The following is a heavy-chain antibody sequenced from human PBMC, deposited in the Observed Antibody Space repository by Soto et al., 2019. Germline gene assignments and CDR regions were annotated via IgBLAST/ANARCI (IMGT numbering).Heavy chain of an antibody. J-gene: IGHJ4*02. V-gene: IGHV1-18*01. CDR2: ISAHNGNT. D-gene: IGHD1-1*01. CDR3: ARGRYGDY. Sequence: QVHLVQSGAEVKKPGASVKVSCKGSGYIFTTYGITWVRQAPGQGLEWMGWISAHNGNTNYAQKLQGRVPVTRDTSTSTAYMELRNLRSDDTAVYYCARGRYGDYWGQGALVTVSS. CDR1: GYIFTTYG.